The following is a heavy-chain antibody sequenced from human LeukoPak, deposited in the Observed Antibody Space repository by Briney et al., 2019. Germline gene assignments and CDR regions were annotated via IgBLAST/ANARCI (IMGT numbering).Heavy chain of an antibody. CDR3: ARGHGGLGGMDV. CDR1: GGSLSGYS. J-gene: IGHJ6*02. D-gene: IGHD2-15*01. CDR2: IDESGSI. V-gene: IGHV4-34*01. Sequence: SETLSPTCAVYGGSLSGYSWSWIRQPPGEGLQWIGEIDESGSINYNPSLKSRVTISVVTTKNQSSLQLSSLTAADTAVYYCARGHGGLGGMDVWGLGTTVIVS.